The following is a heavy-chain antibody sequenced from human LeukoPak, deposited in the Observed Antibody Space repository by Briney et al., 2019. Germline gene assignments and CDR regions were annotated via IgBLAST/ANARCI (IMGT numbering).Heavy chain of an antibody. Sequence: GGSLRLSCAASGITFSTYAMTWVRQAPGKGLEWVSSIRGSGGGTDYADSVKGRFTISRDNSRDTLFLQMNSLRAEDTALYYCTSDPNGDYVVAFDMWGPGTMVTVSS. CDR1: GITFSTYA. J-gene: IGHJ3*02. D-gene: IGHD4-17*01. CDR3: TSDPNGDYVVAFDM. CDR2: IRGSGGGT. V-gene: IGHV3-23*01.